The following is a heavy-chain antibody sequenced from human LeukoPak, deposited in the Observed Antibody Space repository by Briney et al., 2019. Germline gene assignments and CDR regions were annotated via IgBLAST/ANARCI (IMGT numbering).Heavy chain of an antibody. D-gene: IGHD5-18*01. Sequence: GSLRLSCAASGFTFNNFGMHWIRQPPGKGLEWIGEINHSGSTNYDPSLKSRVTISVDTSKNQFSLKLSSVTAADTAVYYCARGSGTAMATFDYWGQGTLVTVSS. V-gene: IGHV4-34*01. J-gene: IGHJ4*02. CDR1: GFTFNNFG. CDR2: INHSGST. CDR3: ARGSGTAMATFDY.